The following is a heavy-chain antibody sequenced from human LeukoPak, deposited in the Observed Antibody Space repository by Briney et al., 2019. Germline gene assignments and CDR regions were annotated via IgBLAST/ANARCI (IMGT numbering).Heavy chain of an antibody. CDR3: AREGTAGRYYFDY. J-gene: IGHJ4*02. CDR1: GYTFSSHG. V-gene: IGHV1-18*01. D-gene: IGHD3-10*01. CDR2: ISANNGNT. Sequence: ASVKVSCKAPGYTFSSHGITWVRQAPGQGLEWMGWISANNGNTNYAQKLQGRVTVTTDTSTSIAYMELRSLRSDDTAVYYCAREGTAGRYYFDYWGQGTLVTVSS.